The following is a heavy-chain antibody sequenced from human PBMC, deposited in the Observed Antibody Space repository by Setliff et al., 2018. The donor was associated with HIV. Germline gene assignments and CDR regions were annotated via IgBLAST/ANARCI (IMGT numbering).Heavy chain of an antibody. V-gene: IGHV4-39*01. CDR1: GGSISSSSYY. CDR2: MYYSGST. Sequence: PSETLSLTCTVSGGSISSSSYYWGWIRQPPGKGLEWIGSMYYSGSTDYNPSLKSRVTISVDTSKRQFFLNLSSATTADTAMYYCVRPSFGIGGGSMFDSWGQGIVVTVSS. D-gene: IGHD3-3*01. CDR3: VRPSFGIGGGSMFDS. J-gene: IGHJ4*02.